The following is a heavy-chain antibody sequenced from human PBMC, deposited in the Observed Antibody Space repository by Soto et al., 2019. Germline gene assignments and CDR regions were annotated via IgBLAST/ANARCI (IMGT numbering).Heavy chain of an antibody. CDR3: ASSPKRYYYYGMDV. Sequence: QVQLVESGGGVVQPGRSLRLCCAASGFTFSSYGMHWVRQAPGKGLEWVAVIWYDGSNKYYADSVKGRFTISRDNSKNTLYLHMNSLRAEDTAVYYCASSPKRYYYYGMDVWGQGTTVTVSS. V-gene: IGHV3-33*01. CDR1: GFTFSSYG. J-gene: IGHJ6*02. CDR2: IWYDGSNK.